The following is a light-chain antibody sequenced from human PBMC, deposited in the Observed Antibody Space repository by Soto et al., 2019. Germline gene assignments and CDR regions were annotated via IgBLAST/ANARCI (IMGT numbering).Light chain of an antibody. CDR3: SSYAGSSNV. V-gene: IGLV2-11*01. Sequence: QSVLTQPRSVSGSPGQSVTISCTGTSSDVGGYDSVSWYQQHPGKAPKLMIYDVNKWPSGVPDRFSGSKSGNTASLTIPGLQAEDEADYYCSSYAGSSNVFGTGTKVTVL. J-gene: IGLJ1*01. CDR1: SSDVGGYDS. CDR2: DVN.